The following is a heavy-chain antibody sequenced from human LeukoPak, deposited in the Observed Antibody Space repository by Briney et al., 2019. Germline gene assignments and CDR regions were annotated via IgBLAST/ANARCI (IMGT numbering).Heavy chain of an antibody. Sequence: SETLSLTCTVSGGSISSYYWSWIRQPPGKGLEWIGEINHSGSTNYNPSLKSRVTISVDTSKNQFSLKLSSVTAADTAVYYCARGLGKSITMVQGVFNWFDPWGQGTLVTVSS. CDR1: GGSISSYY. J-gene: IGHJ5*02. CDR3: ARGLGKSITMVQGVFNWFDP. V-gene: IGHV4-34*01. D-gene: IGHD3-10*01. CDR2: INHSGST.